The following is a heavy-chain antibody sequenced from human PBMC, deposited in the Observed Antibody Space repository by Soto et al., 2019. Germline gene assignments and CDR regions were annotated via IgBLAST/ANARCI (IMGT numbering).Heavy chain of an antibody. Sequence: ASVKVSCKASGYTFTSCAMHWVRQAPGQRLEWMGWINAGNGNTKYSQKFQGRVTITRDTSASTAYMELSSLRSEDTAVYYCARDYCTNGVCYPYFDYWGQGTLVTVSS. CDR1: GYTFTSCA. D-gene: IGHD2-8*01. CDR3: ARDYCTNGVCYPYFDY. CDR2: INAGNGNT. V-gene: IGHV1-3*01. J-gene: IGHJ4*02.